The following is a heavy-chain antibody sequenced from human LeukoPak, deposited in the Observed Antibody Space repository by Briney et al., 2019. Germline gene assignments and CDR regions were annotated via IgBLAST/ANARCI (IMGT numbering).Heavy chain of an antibody. CDR3: ATVRGYYGSGSYYHFDY. CDR2: FDPEDGET. CDR1: GYTLTELS. V-gene: IGHV1-24*01. D-gene: IGHD3-10*01. Sequence: ASVKVSCKVSGYTLTELSMHWVRQAPGKGLEWRGGFDPEDGETIYAQKFQGRVTMTEDTSTDTAYMELSSLRSEDTAVYYCATVRGYYGSGSYYHFDYWGQGTLVTVSS. J-gene: IGHJ4*02.